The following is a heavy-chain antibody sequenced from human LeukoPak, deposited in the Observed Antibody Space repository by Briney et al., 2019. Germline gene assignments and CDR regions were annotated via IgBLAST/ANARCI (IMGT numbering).Heavy chain of an antibody. D-gene: IGHD2-21*02. CDR3: ATWVTSGYYALDV. CDR2: IYNSGST. Sequence: SETLSLTCTVSGGSISSYYWSWIRQPPGKGLEWIGYIYNSGSTKYNPSLKSRVTISVDTSKNQFSLKLSSVTAADTAVYYCATWVTSGYYALDVWGQGTTVIVSS. J-gene: IGHJ6*02. CDR1: GGSISSYY. V-gene: IGHV4-59*01.